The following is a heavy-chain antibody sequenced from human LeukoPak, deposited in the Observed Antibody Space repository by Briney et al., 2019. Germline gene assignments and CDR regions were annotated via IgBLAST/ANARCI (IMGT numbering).Heavy chain of an antibody. V-gene: IGHV4-30-4*01. J-gene: IGHJ6*02. CDR3: ARVVLSCSSTSCYTYYYYGMDV. D-gene: IGHD2-2*02. CDR2: IYYSGST. CDR1: GGSISSGDYY. Sequence: SETLSLTCTVFGGSISSGDYYWSWIRQPPGKGLEWIGYIYYSGSTYYNPSLKSRVTISVDTSKNQFSLKLSSVTAADTAVYYCARVVLSCSSTSCYTYYYYGMDVWGQGTTVTVSS.